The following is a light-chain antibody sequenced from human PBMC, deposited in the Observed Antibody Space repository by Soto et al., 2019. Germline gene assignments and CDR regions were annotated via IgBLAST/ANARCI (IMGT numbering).Light chain of an antibody. J-gene: IGKJ1*01. Sequence: DIQMTQSPSTLSASVGDRVTITCRASQSISSWLAWYQQKPGKAPNLLIYKASSLESGVPSRFSVSGSGTEITLTISSLQPDDFATYYCQQYNSYSWTFGHGTKVEIK. CDR1: QSISSW. V-gene: IGKV1-5*03. CDR3: QQYNSYSWT. CDR2: KAS.